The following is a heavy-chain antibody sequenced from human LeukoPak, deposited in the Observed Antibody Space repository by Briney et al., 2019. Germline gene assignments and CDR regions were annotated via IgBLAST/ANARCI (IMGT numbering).Heavy chain of an antibody. CDR3: ARGSSPYYDILTGEPDY. CDR1: GFTFSSYS. CDR2: ISSSSSTI. D-gene: IGHD3-9*01. J-gene: IGHJ4*02. Sequence: GGSLRLSCAASGFTFSSYSMNWVRQAPGKGLEWVSYISSSSSTIYYADSVKGRFTISRDNAKNSLYLQMNSLRAEDTAVYYCARGSSPYYDILTGEPDYWGQGTLVTVSS. V-gene: IGHV3-48*01.